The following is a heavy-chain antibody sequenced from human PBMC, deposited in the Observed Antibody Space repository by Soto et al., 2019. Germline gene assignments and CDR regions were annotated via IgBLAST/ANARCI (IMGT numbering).Heavy chain of an antibody. V-gene: IGHV3-23*01. CDR1: GFTFSSYA. CDR3: AKDTAAAGTGGI. Sequence: GGSLRLSCAASGFTFSSYAMSWVRQAPGKGLEWVSAISGSGSSTYYADSVKGRFTISRDNSKNTLYLQMNSLRAEDTAVYYCAKDTAAAGTGGIWGQGTMVTVSS. J-gene: IGHJ3*02. CDR2: ISGSGSST. D-gene: IGHD6-13*01.